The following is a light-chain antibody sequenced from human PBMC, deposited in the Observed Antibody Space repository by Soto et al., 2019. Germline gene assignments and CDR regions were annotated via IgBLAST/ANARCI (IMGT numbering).Light chain of an antibody. Sequence: QSALTQPASLSGSPGQSITISCTGTSTDIGSYNYVSWYQQHPGKAPKLMIFDVSYRPSGISDRFSGSKSSNTASLTISGLQTVDEADYYCSSYGASSTLFGGGTKLTVL. CDR1: STDIGSYNY. CDR2: DVS. CDR3: SSYGASSTL. V-gene: IGLV2-14*03. J-gene: IGLJ2*01.